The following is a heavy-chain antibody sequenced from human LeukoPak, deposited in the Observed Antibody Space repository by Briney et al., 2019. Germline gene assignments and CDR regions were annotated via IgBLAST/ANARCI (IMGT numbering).Heavy chain of an antibody. J-gene: IGHJ4*02. CDR1: GGSFSGYY. D-gene: IGHD2-15*01. V-gene: IGHV4-34*01. Sequence: SETLSLICAVYGGSFSGYYWSWIRQPPGKGLEWIGEINHSGSTNYYPSLKSRVTISVDTSKNQFSLKLSSVTAADTAVYYCARDSVVAPYYFDYWGQGTLVTVSS. CDR3: ARDSVVAPYYFDY. CDR2: INHSGST.